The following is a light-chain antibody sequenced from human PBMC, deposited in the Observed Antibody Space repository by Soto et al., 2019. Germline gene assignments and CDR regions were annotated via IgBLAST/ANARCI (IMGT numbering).Light chain of an antibody. CDR2: DVR. Sequence: QSALTQPASVSGSPGQSITISCTGTSSDVGGYNYVSWYQQHPGKAPTLMIYDVRNRPSGVSHRFSGSKSGNTASLTISGLQAEDEADYYCTSYTSSSTPDVFGTGTKLTVL. J-gene: IGLJ1*01. CDR1: SSDVGGYNY. V-gene: IGLV2-14*01. CDR3: TSYTSSSTPDV.